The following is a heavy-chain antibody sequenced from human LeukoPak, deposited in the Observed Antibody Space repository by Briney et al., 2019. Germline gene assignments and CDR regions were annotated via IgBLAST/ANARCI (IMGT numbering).Heavy chain of an antibody. CDR1: GFTFSSYA. Sequence: GGSLRLSCAASGFTFSSYAMSWVRQAPGKGLEWVSGISGSGGTTYYADSVKGRFTVSRDNSKNTLYLQLNSLRAEDTAVYFCAKVKDYYHYGVDVWGQGTTVTVSS. J-gene: IGHJ6*02. CDR3: AKVKDYYHYGVDV. CDR2: ISGSGGTT. V-gene: IGHV3-23*01.